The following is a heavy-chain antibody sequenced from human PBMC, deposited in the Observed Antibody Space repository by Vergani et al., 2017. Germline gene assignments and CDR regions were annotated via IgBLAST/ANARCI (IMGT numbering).Heavy chain of an antibody. CDR2: IDHTGRP. CDR3: SSLNTETNGHLYDYYYMDV. J-gene: IGHJ6*03. V-gene: IGHV4-34*01. D-gene: IGHD4-11*01. Sequence: QVQLQQWGGGLLKPSETLSLTCVVNGGSFPSYHWTWIRQSPGAGLEWVGDIDHTGRPDYNQSLKSRLTMSVDKSRNQFSLPLTSVTATDTAIYFCSSLNTETNGHLYDYYYMDVWGQGTAVTVS. CDR1: GGSFPSYH.